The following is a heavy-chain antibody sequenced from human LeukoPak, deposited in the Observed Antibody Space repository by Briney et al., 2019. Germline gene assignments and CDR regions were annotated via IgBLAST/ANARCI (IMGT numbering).Heavy chain of an antibody. Sequence: PGGSLRLSCAASGFTFSSYAMSWVRQAPGKGLERVSAISGSGGSTYYADSVKGRFTISRDNSKNTLYLQMNSLRAEDTAVYYCAKDPSMVVPDQDDAFDIWGQGTMVTVSS. D-gene: IGHD2-2*01. CDR1: GFTFSSYA. CDR2: ISGSGGST. CDR3: AKDPSMVVPDQDDAFDI. J-gene: IGHJ3*02. V-gene: IGHV3-23*01.